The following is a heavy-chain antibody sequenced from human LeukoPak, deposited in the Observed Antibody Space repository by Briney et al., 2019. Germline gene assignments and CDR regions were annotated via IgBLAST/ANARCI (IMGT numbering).Heavy chain of an antibody. Sequence: GGSLRLSCAASRFTFSSYWMHWVRQAPGKGLVWVSRINSDGSSTSYADSVKGRFTISRDNAKNTLYLQMNSLRAEDTAVYYCARVIGYCSGGSCFNWFDPWGQGTLVTVSS. V-gene: IGHV3-74*01. J-gene: IGHJ5*02. D-gene: IGHD2-15*01. CDR1: RFTFSSYW. CDR2: INSDGSST. CDR3: ARVIGYCSGGSCFNWFDP.